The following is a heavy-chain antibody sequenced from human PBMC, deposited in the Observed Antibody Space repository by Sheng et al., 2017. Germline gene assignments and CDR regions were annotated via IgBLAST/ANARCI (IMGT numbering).Heavy chain of an antibody. J-gene: IGHJ4*02. Sequence: ESGGGVVQPGKSLRLSCAASGFTCSNCDINWVRQVPGKGLEWVAVVSYDGNKKYYADSVKGRFTISRDNSDNTLYLQMDSLNPEDTAVYYCAKVGIVGATLYYLDSWGLGTLVTVSS. CDR2: VSYDGNKK. CDR1: GFTCSNCD. CDR3: AKVGIVGATLYYLDS. D-gene: IGHD1-26*01. V-gene: IGHV3-30*18.